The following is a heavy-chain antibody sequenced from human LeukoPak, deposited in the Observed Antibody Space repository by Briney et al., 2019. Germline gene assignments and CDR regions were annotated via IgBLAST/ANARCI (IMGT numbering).Heavy chain of an antibody. CDR1: GFTFSSYA. V-gene: IGHV3-23*01. CDR2: SA. CDR3: AKGQGYYCDH. Sequence: PGGSLRLSCAASGFTFSSYAMSWVRQAPGKGLEWVSGSAYYADSVRARFTISRDNSKNTLYLQMNSLRAEDTAVYYCAKGQGYYCDHWGQGTLVTVSS. J-gene: IGHJ4*02. D-gene: IGHD3-22*01.